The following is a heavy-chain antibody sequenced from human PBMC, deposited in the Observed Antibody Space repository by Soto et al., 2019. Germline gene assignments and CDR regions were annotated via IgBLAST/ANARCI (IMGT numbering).Heavy chain of an antibody. CDR3: AKARGLVGSSWYYGMDV. V-gene: IGHV3-23*01. CDR2: MSGNRDST. Sequence: LRLSCAASGFTFSNHAMSWVRQAPGKGLEWVSAMSGNRDSTYYADSVKGRFTISRDNSKNTLYLQMNSLRAEDTAVYYCAKARGLVGSSWYYGMDVWGQGATVTVSS. D-gene: IGHD6-6*01. J-gene: IGHJ6*02. CDR1: GFTFSNHA.